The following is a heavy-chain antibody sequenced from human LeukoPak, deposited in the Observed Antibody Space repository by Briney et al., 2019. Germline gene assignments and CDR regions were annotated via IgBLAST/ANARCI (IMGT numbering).Heavy chain of an antibody. CDR1: GCTFTGYY. CDR2: INPNCGGT. CDR3: ARTLDSYDSSAPPWN. J-gene: IGHJ4*02. D-gene: IGHD3-22*01. Sequence: AAVTVSCMACGCTFTGYYMHGVGPAPARGLDGVGWINPNCGGTNYAQKFQGRVTINRDTSISTAYMELSRLRSADEAVYYCARTLDSYDSSAPPWNWGQGTLVTVSS. V-gene: IGHV1-2*02.